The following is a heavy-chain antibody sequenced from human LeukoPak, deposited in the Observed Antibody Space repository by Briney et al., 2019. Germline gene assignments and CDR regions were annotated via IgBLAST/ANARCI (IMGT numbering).Heavy chain of an antibody. Sequence: PGGSLRLSCAASGFTFSSYSMNWVRQAPGKGLEWVSSISSSSSYIYYADSVKGRFTISRDNAKNSLYLQMNSLRAEDTAVYYCARDSKGRSPAFDIWGQGTMVTVSS. CDR2: ISSSSSYI. V-gene: IGHV3-21*01. CDR1: GFTFSSYS. CDR3: ARDSKGRSPAFDI. J-gene: IGHJ3*02.